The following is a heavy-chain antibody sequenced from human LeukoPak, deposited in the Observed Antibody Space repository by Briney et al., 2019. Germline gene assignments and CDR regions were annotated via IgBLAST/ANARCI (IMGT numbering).Heavy chain of an antibody. CDR2: ISSSGSTL. V-gene: IGHV3-11*01. Sequence: GGSLRLSCAASGFTFSDYYMSWIRQAPGKGLEWVSYISSSGSTLYYADSVKGRITISRDNAKNSLYLQMNSLRAEDTAVYSCARRRYNWNAIDYWGRGTLVTVSS. CDR1: GFTFSDYY. D-gene: IGHD1-20*01. J-gene: IGHJ4*02. CDR3: ARRRYNWNAIDY.